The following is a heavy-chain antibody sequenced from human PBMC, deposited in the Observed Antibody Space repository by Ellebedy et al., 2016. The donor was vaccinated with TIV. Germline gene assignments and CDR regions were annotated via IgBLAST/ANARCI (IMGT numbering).Heavy chain of an antibody. J-gene: IGHJ6*02. CDR3: AGDFRQWLAQGDALDV. Sequence: GESLKISCAASGFTFSLYSMNWVRQAPGKGLEWISYISSGSSSIYYADSVKGRFTITRDNDKNLLYLQISSLRVEDTAVYYCAGDFRQWLAQGDALDVWGQGTTVTVSS. D-gene: IGHD6-19*01. CDR1: GFTFSLYS. V-gene: IGHV3-48*01. CDR2: ISSGSSSI.